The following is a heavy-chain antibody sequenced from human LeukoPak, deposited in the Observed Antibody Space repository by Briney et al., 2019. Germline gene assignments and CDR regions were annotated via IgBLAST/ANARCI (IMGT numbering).Heavy chain of an antibody. CDR1: GFTFSNYA. CDR2: ISYDGSDK. Sequence: GGSLRLSCAASGFTFSNYAMHWVRQAPGKGLEWVAAISYDGSDKYYADSVKSGFTISRDNSKKTLYLQMNNLRVEDTAVYYCKEVDYWGQGTLVTVSS. CDR3: KEVDY. J-gene: IGHJ4*02. V-gene: IGHV3-30*04.